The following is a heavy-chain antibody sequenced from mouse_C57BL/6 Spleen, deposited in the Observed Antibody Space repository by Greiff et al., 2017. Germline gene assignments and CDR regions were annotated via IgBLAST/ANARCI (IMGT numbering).Heavy chain of an antibody. J-gene: IGHJ4*01. CDR3: ARAGTTVVPFYAMDY. D-gene: IGHD1-1*01. CDR1: GFTFSSYA. Sequence: EVMLVESGGGLVKPGGSLKLSCAASGFTFSSYAMSWVRQTPEKRLEWVATISDGGSYTYYPDNVKGRFTISRDNAKNNLYLQMSHLKSEDTAMYYCARAGTTVVPFYAMDYWGQGTSVTVSS. V-gene: IGHV5-4*03. CDR2: ISDGGSYT.